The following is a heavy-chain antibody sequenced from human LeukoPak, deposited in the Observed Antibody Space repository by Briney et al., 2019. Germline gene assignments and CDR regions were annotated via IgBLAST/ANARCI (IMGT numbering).Heavy chain of an antibody. Sequence: PSETLSLTCTVSGGSISSYYWSWIRQPAGKGLEWIGRIYTSGSTNYNPSLKSRVTMSVDTSKNQFSLKLSSVTAADTAVYYCARDARRYSGYGPYYYYYYGMDVWGQGTTVTVSS. CDR1: GGSISSYY. CDR3: ARDARRYSGYGPYYYYYYGMDV. D-gene: IGHD5-12*01. J-gene: IGHJ6*02. CDR2: IYTSGST. V-gene: IGHV4-4*07.